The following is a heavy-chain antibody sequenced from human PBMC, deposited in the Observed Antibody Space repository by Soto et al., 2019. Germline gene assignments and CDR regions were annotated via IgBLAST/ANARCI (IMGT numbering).Heavy chain of an antibody. CDR2: IYYSGST. Sequence: SETLSLTCTVSGGSISSSSYYWGWIRQPPGKGLEWIGSIYYSGSTYYNPSLKSRVTISVDTSKNQFSLKLSSVTAADKAVYYCARYKVTIFVFDYWGQGTLVTVSS. D-gene: IGHD3-3*01. V-gene: IGHV4-39*01. CDR3: ARYKVTIFVFDY. J-gene: IGHJ4*02. CDR1: GGSISSSSYY.